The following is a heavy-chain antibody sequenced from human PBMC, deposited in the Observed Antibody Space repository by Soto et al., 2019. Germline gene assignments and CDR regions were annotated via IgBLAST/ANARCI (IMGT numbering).Heavy chain of an antibody. J-gene: IGHJ4*02. CDR1: GYTFTSYG. Sequence: QVQLVQSGAEVKKPGASVKVSCKASGYTFTSYGISWVRQAPGQGLEWMGWISAYNGNTNYAQKLQGRVTMTTDTTTSKAYMELRSMRSDDTAVYYCAREPTYYYGSGRYVCFDYWGQGTLVTVSS. CDR3: AREPTYYYGSGRYVCFDY. V-gene: IGHV1-18*01. CDR2: ISAYNGNT. D-gene: IGHD3-10*01.